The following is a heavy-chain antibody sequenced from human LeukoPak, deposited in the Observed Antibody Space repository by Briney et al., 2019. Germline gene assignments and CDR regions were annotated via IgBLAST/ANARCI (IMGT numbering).Heavy chain of an antibody. CDR1: GFTVSSHY. CDR3: ARGKPASSWYLFDS. CDR2: IHSGGST. V-gene: IGHV3-66*01. Sequence: GGSLRLSCVASGFTVSSHYMNWVRQAPGKGLGWVSVIHSGGSTDYADSVKGRFAISRDNSKNTLYLQMNSLRVEDTAVYYCARGKPASSWYLFDSWGQGTLVTVSS. D-gene: IGHD6-13*01. J-gene: IGHJ4*02.